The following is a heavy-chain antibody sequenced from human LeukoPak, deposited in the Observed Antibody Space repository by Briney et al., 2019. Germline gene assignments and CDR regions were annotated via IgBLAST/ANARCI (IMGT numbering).Heavy chain of an antibody. CDR3: ARVSYGGYEDY. D-gene: IGHD5-12*01. CDR1: GFTFSSYE. CDR2: ISSSGSTI. Sequence: GGSLRLSCAASGFTFSSYEMNWVRQAPGKGLEWVSYISSSGSTIYYADSVKGRFTISRYNAKNSLYLQMNSLRAEDTAVYYCARVSYGGYEDYWGQGTLVTVSS. V-gene: IGHV3-48*03. J-gene: IGHJ4*02.